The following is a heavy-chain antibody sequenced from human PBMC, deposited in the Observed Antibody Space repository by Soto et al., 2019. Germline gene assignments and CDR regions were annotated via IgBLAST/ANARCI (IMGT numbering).Heavy chain of an antibody. CDR1: GFSFQDYA. Sequence: GGSLRLSCSGSGFSFQDYAIHWVRQAPGRGLEWVSGFSWISGGIGYAESVKGRFVISRDNAKSSVYLEMNNLRPEDTAVYFCAKGSGGRYLQPLHHRGQGPLGTVSS. CDR3: AKGSGGRYLQPLHH. V-gene: IGHV3-9*01. J-gene: IGHJ4*02. CDR2: FSWISGGI. D-gene: IGHD3-16*02.